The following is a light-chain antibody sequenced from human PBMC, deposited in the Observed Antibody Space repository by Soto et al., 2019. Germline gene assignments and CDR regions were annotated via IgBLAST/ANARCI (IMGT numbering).Light chain of an antibody. CDR3: REDNNGPS. J-gene: IGKJ2*03. Sequence: EIVMTQSAATLSVSPGEIATLSCRASQSVSSNLAWYQQKPGQAPRVLIYGASTRATGIPDRFNGSESAAELALTTRSLQSEAFAVYYCREDNNGPSFGEGTKLEIK. V-gene: IGKV3-15*01. CDR1: QSVSSN. CDR2: GAS.